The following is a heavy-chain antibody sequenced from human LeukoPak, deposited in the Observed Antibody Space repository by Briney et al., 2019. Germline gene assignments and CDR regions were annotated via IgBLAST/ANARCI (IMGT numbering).Heavy chain of an antibody. CDR3: ARLVGEFSEFLGYCSSTSCYFDY. CDR2: ISYDGSNK. Sequence: SGGSLRLSCAASGFTFSGYGMHWVRQAPGMGLEWVAVISYDGSNKYYADSVKGRFTISRDNAKNSLYLQMNSLRAEDTAVYYCARLVGEFSEFLGYCSSTSCYFDYWGQGTLVTVSS. J-gene: IGHJ4*02. V-gene: IGHV3-30*03. D-gene: IGHD2-2*01. CDR1: GFTFSGYG.